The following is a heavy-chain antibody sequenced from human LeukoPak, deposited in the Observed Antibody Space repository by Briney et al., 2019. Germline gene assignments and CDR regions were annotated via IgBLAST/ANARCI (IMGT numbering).Heavy chain of an antibody. CDR1: GGTFSSYA. J-gene: IGHJ4*02. D-gene: IGHD2-2*01. CDR2: IIPIFGTA. V-gene: IGHV1-69*13. CDR3: ASRLGYCSSTSCYVPFDY. Sequence: ASVKVSCKASGGTFSSYAISWVRQAPGQGLERMGGIIPIFGTANYAQKFQGRVTITADESTSTAYMELSSLRSEDTAVYYCASRLGYCSSTSCYVPFDYWGQGTLVTVSS.